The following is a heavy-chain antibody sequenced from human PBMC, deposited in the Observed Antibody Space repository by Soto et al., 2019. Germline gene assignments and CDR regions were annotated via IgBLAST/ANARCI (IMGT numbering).Heavy chain of an antibody. D-gene: IGHD2-15*01. CDR1: GFTFSSYS. Sequence: EVQLVESGGGLVQPGGSLRLSCAASGFTFSSYSMNWVRQAPGKGLEWVSYISSSSSTIYYADSVKGRFTISRANAKNSLYLQMNSLRAEDTAVYYCARGGGCSGGSCNFDYWGQGTLVTVSS. J-gene: IGHJ4*02. CDR3: ARGGGCSGGSCNFDY. V-gene: IGHV3-48*01. CDR2: ISSSSSTI.